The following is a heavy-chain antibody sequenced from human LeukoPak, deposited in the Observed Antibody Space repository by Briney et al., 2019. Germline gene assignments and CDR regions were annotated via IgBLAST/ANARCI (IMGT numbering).Heavy chain of an antibody. CDR1: GGSINSNTYY. D-gene: IGHD4-23*01. CDR2: IYYTGST. J-gene: IGHJ4*02. V-gene: IGHV4-39*01. Sequence: SETLSLTCTVSGGSINSNTYYWGWIRQPPGKGLERIGTIYYTGSTYYNPSLKSRVTISVDTSKNQFSLKLNSVTAADTAVYYCATRRWSHYFDSWGQGTLVTVSS. CDR3: ATRRWSHYFDS.